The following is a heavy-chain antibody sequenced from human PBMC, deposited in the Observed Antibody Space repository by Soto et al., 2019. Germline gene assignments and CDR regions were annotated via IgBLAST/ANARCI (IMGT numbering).Heavy chain of an antibody. V-gene: IGHV4-39*01. Sequence: SETLSLTCTVSGSSISSSSYYWGWIRQPPGKGLEWIGSIYYSGSTYYNPSLKSRVTISVDTSKNQFSLKLSSVTAADTAVYYCARQTRLPTSGYGNVGWGQGTLVTVSS. CDR3: ARQTRLPTSGYGNVG. CDR1: GSSISSSSYY. CDR2: IYYSGST. D-gene: IGHD5-12*01. J-gene: IGHJ4*02.